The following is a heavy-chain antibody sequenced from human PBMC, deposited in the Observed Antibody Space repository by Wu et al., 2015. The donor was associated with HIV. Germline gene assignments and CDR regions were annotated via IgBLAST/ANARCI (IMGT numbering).Heavy chain of an antibody. CDR2: ISSYNGKT. CDR1: GYTFTHYG. CDR3: VRAELPLEWLEI. D-gene: IGHD3-3*01. J-gene: IGHJ4*02. V-gene: IGHV1-18*01. Sequence: QVQLVQSGAEVKKPGASVKVSCKASGYTFTHYGITWVRQAPGQGPEWLGWISSYNGKTNYAQKFQGRVSMTRDTSTSTTYVELKSLRSDDTAVYYCVRAELPLEWLEIWGQGTLITVSS.